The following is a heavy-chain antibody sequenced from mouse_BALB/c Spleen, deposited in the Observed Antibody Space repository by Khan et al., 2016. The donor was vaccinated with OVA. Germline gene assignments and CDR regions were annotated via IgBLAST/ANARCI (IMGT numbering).Heavy chain of an antibody. CDR2: INTYTGEP. J-gene: IGHJ3*01. D-gene: IGHD2-14*01. CDR1: GYTFTNYG. V-gene: IGHV9-3-1*01. Sequence: QIQLVQSGPELKKPGETVKISCMASGYTFTNYGMDLVKQAPGKGLKWMGWINTYTGEPTYAADFKGRFAFSLETSASTAYLQINNLKNEDTATYFCARREYYRSFDYWGQGTLVTVSA. CDR3: ARREYYRSFDY.